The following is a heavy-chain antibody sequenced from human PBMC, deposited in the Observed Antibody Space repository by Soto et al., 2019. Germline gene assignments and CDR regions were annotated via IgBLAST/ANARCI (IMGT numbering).Heavy chain of an antibody. CDR1: GGSISSSSYY. J-gene: IGHJ4*02. V-gene: IGHV4-61*01. CDR2: IYYSGST. D-gene: IGHD6-19*01. Sequence: SETLSLTCTVSGGSISSSSYYWGWIRQPPGKGLEWIGYIYYSGSTNYNPSLKSRVTISVDTSKNQFSLKLSSVTAADTAVYYCARDEAYSSGWYNYWGQGTLVTVSS. CDR3: ARDEAYSSGWYNY.